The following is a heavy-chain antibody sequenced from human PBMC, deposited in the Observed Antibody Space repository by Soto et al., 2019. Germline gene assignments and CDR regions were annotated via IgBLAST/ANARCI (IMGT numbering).Heavy chain of an antibody. D-gene: IGHD4-17*01. CDR3: ARADHGRAPRGGNWFDP. Sequence: QVPLVQSGGEVKKPGASVKVSCKASGYTFTNYGVAWVRQAPGQGLEWMGWTSAYTLNTNYAQKFQGRVTVTTDTSTSTVYRELRSLRPDDTAVYYCARADHGRAPRGGNWFDPWGQGTLVTVSS. J-gene: IGHJ5*02. CDR1: GYTFTNYG. V-gene: IGHV1-18*01. CDR2: TSAYTLNT.